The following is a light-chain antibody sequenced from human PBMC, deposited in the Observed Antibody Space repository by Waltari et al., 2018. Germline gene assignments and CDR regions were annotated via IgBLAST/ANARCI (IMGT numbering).Light chain of an antibody. CDR1: QSVSRR. CDR2: DAY. J-gene: IGKJ4*01. V-gene: IGKV3D-15*01. Sequence: EIVMTQSPASLSLSPGETATHSCSASQSVSRRLGWYQQKPGQPSRLLIYDAYKRAAGIPDRFSGSGDGTDFTCTISSLEPEEVAIYFCKQESNWSLTFGGGTKVEIK. CDR3: KQESNWSLT.